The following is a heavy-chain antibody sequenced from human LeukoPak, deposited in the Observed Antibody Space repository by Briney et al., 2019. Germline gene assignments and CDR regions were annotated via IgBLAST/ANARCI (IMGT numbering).Heavy chain of an antibody. CDR2: INHSGST. CDR3: ARHFRWFDY. CDR1: GGSFGGYY. V-gene: IGHV4-34*01. J-gene: IGHJ4*02. D-gene: IGHD2-15*01. Sequence: SETLSLTCAVYGGSFGGYYWNWIRQPPGKGLEWIGEINHSGSTNYNPSLKSRVTISVDTSKSQFSLKLSSVTAADTAVYYCARHFRWFDYWGQGTLVTVSS.